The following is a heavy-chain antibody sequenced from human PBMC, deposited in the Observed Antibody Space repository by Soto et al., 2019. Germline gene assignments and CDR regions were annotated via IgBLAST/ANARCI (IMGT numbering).Heavy chain of an antibody. CDR3: ARNSPGVYALWVDV. CDR1: GFTFSNYW. CDR2: IDTDGNSI. Sequence: EVQLVESGGGLVEPGGSLRLSCAASGFTFSNYWMHWVRQAPGKGLVWVARIDTDGNSINYADFVEGRLRISRDNAKNTLYLQMNSLRAEDTAVYYCARNSPGVYALWVDVWGQATTVTVS. V-gene: IGHV3-74*01. D-gene: IGHD2-8*01. J-gene: IGHJ6*02.